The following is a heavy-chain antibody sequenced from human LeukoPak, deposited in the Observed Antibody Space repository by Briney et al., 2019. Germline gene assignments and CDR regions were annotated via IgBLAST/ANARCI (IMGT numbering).Heavy chain of an antibody. D-gene: IGHD2-15*01. CDR3: ARAGGYCGRISCPYYFDY. CDR1: GYTFTNYD. V-gene: IGHV1-8*01. Sequence: VASVKVSCKTSGYTFTNYDINWVRQATGQGLEWMGWMNPNSGNTGYAQKFQGRVTMTRNTSISTAYMELSSLRSEDTAVYYCARAGGYCGRISCPYYFDYWGQGSLVAVSS. CDR2: MNPNSGNT. J-gene: IGHJ4*02.